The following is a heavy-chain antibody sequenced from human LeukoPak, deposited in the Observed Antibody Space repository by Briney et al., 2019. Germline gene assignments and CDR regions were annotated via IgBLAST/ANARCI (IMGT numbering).Heavy chain of an antibody. D-gene: IGHD2-2*01. CDR2: FDPEDGET. Sequence: ASVKVSCKVSGYTLTELSMHWVRQAPGKGPEWMGGFDPEDGETIYAQKFQGRVTMTEDTSTDTAYMELSSLRSEDTAVYYCATACGRYCSSTPTDAFDIWGQGTMVTVSS. V-gene: IGHV1-24*01. CDR1: GYTLTELS. CDR3: ATACGRYCSSTPTDAFDI. J-gene: IGHJ3*02.